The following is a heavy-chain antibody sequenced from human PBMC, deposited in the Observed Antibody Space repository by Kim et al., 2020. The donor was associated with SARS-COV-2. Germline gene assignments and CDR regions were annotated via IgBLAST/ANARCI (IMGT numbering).Heavy chain of an antibody. CDR1: GGSVSSGSYY. Sequence: SETLSLTCTVSGGSVSSGSYYWSWIRQPPGKGLEWIGYIYYSGSTNYNPSLKSRVTISVDTSKNQFSLKLSSVTAADTAVYYCARGAQLAATPHNWFDPWGQGTLVTVSS. V-gene: IGHV4-61*01. CDR3: ARGAQLAATPHNWFDP. CDR2: IYYSGST. D-gene: IGHD2-15*01. J-gene: IGHJ5*02.